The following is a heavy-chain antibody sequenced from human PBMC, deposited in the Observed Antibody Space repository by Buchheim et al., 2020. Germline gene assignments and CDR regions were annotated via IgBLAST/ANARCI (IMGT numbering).Heavy chain of an antibody. CDR2: ISGSGGST. D-gene: IGHD2-15*01. Sequence: EVQLLESGGGLVQPGGSLRLSCAASGFTFSSYAMSWVRQAPGKGLEWVSAISGSGGSTYYAVSVKGRFTISRDNSKNTLYLQMNSLRAEDTAVYYCAKAPIYCSGGSCYPYWYFDLWGRGTL. J-gene: IGHJ2*01. CDR1: GFTFSSYA. V-gene: IGHV3-23*01. CDR3: AKAPIYCSGGSCYPYWYFDL.